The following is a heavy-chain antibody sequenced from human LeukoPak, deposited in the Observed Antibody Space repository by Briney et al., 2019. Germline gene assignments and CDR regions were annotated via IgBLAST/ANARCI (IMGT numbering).Heavy chain of an antibody. CDR2: IYYSGST. V-gene: IGHV4-39*07. CDR1: GGSISSSSYY. CDR3: ARGSSSWYRAFDI. J-gene: IGHJ3*02. D-gene: IGHD6-13*01. Sequence: SETLSLTCTVSGGSISSSSYYWGWIRQPPGKGLEWIGSIYYSGSTYYNPSLKSRVTVSIDTSKNQFYLELTSVTAADTAVYYCARGSSSWYRAFDIWGQGTMVTVSS.